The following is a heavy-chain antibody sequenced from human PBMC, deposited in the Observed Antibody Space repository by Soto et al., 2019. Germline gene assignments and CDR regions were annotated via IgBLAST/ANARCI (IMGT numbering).Heavy chain of an antibody. J-gene: IGHJ6*02. CDR2: IYYSGST. CDR3: ARHGDSSGWTYYYYGMDV. D-gene: IGHD6-19*01. V-gene: IGHV4-59*08. CDR1: GGSIISYY. Sequence: QVQLQESGPGLVKPSETLSLTCTVSGGSIISYYWSWIRQPPGKGLEWIGYIYYSGSTKYNLSLKNRVTISVDTSKNQFSLKLSSVTAADTAVYYCARHGDSSGWTYYYYGMDVWGQGTTVTVSS.